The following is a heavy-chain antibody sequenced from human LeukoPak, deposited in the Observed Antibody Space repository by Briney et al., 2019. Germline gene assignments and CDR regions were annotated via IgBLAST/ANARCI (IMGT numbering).Heavy chain of an antibody. CDR3: AKVGLGSLYDSSGPLDY. CDR1: GFTFSSYG. D-gene: IGHD3-22*01. CDR2: ISYDGSNK. V-gene: IGHV3-30*18. J-gene: IGHJ4*02. Sequence: GGSLRLSCAASGFTFSSYGMHWVRRAPGKGLEWVAVISYDGSNKYYADSVKGRFTISRDNSKNTLYLQMNSLRAEDTAVYYCAKVGLGSLYDSSGPLDYWGQGTLVTVSS.